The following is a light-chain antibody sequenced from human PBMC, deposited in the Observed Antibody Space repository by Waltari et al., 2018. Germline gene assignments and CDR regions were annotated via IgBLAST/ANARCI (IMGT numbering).Light chain of an antibody. CDR3: QAWDSSTVV. CDR1: KLGDKY. CDR2: QDT. V-gene: IGLV3-1*01. J-gene: IGLJ2*01. Sequence: SYELTQPPSVSVSPGQTASITCSGDKLGDKYAYWYQQKPGQSPLSVIYQDTKRPSGIPGRFSGSNSGNTAPLTISGTQAMDEADYYCQAWDSSTVVFGGGTKLTVL.